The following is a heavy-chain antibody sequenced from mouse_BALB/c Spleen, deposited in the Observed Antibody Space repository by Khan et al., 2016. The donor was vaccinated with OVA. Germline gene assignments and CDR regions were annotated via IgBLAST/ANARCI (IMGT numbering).Heavy chain of an antibody. CDR2: ISSGGDYT. CDR1: GFTFSTYD. J-gene: IGHJ3*01. Sequence: EVELVESGGGLVKPGGPLKLSCTTSGFTFSTYDMSWVRQTPEKRLEWVANISSGGDYTYYPDSVKGRFTISRDNAKSTLYLQMSSLRSEDTAMYYCARHNYGPFAYWGQGTLVTVSA. CDR3: ARHNYGPFAY. V-gene: IGHV5-9-3*01. D-gene: IGHD1-1*01.